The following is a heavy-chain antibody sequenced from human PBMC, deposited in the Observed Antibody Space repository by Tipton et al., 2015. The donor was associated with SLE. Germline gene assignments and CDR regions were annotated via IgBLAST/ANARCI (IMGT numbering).Heavy chain of an antibody. D-gene: IGHD6-13*01. J-gene: IGHJ5*02. CDR1: GGSISSYY. CDR3: ARRAAGIDL. Sequence: TLSLTCTVSGGSISSYYWSWIRQPPGKGLEWIGYIYYSGSTNYNPSLKSRVTISVDTSKNQFSLKLSSVTAADTAVYYCARRAAGIDLWGQGIPVTVSS. CDR2: IYYSGST. V-gene: IGHV4-59*01.